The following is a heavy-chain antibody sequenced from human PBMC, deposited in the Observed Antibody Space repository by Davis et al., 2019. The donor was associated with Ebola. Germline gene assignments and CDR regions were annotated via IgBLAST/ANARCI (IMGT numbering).Heavy chain of an antibody. CDR3: ARDLSADYYGMDV. Sequence: AASVKVSCKASGYTFTSYYMHWVRQAPGQGLEWMGWINPNSGGTNYAQKFQGWVTMTRDTSISTAYMELSRLRSDDTAVYYCARDLSADYYGMDVWGQGTTVTVSS. D-gene: IGHD3-16*02. J-gene: IGHJ6*02. CDR2: INPNSGGT. CDR1: GYTFTSYY. V-gene: IGHV1-2*04.